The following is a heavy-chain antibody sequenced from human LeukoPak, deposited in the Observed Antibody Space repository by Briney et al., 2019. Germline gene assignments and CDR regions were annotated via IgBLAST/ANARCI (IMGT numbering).Heavy chain of an antibody. CDR2: IKSKIDGGTT. Sequence: KSGGSMRLSCAASGFIFSNAWMSWVRQARGKGRGWVGRIKSKIDGGTTDYAAPVKGRFTISRDDSKNTLYLQMNSMKTEDTAVYYSTTAPGSYLVNWLDPWGQGTLVTVSS. J-gene: IGHJ5*02. V-gene: IGHV3-15*01. D-gene: IGHD1-26*01. CDR3: TTAPGSYLVNWLDP. CDR1: GFIFSNAW.